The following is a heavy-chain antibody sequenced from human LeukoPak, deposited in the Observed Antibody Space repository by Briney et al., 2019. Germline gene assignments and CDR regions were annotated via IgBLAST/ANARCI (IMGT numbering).Heavy chain of an antibody. CDR3: VKARDYGDYVAWYFDL. CDR1: GFTFSSYA. V-gene: IGHV3-23*01. CDR2: ISGSGGST. Sequence: GGSLRLSCAASGFTFSSYAMSWVRQAPGKGLEWVSGISGSGGSTYYADSVKGRFTISRDNSKNTLYLQMNSLRAEDTAVYYCVKARDYGDYVAWYFDLWGRGTLVTVSS. J-gene: IGHJ2*01. D-gene: IGHD4-17*01.